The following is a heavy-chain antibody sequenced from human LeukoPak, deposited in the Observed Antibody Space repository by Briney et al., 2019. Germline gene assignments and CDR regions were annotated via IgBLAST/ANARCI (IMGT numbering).Heavy chain of an antibody. CDR3: ARDKPVTTGGMDV. D-gene: IGHD4-4*01. CDR1: GFTFSSYA. V-gene: IGHV3-23*01. Sequence: GGSLRLSCAASGFTFSSYAMSWVRQAPGKGLEWVSAISGSGGSTYYADSVKGRFTISRDNAKNSLYLQMNSLRAEDTAVYYCARDKPVTTGGMDVWGQGTTVTVSS. J-gene: IGHJ6*02. CDR2: ISGSGGST.